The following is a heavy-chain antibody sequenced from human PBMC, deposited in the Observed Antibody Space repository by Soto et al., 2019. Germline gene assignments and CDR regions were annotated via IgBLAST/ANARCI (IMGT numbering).Heavy chain of an antibody. CDR1: GYTLTELS. Sequence: GASVKFSCKVSGYTLTELSMHWVRQAPGKGLEWMGGFDPEDGETIYAQKFQGRVTMTEDTSTDTAYMELSSLRSEDTAVYYCATGAGIAVAGHYCYYGMDVWGQGTTVTVSS. CDR3: ATGAGIAVAGHYCYYGMDV. J-gene: IGHJ6*02. V-gene: IGHV1-24*01. CDR2: FDPEDGET. D-gene: IGHD6-19*01.